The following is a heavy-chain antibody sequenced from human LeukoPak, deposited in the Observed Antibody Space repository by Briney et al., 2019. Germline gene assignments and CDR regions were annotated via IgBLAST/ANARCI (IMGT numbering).Heavy chain of an antibody. Sequence: PSGTPSLTCAVSGGSSSSSNWGSWVRRPPGKGLEWIGEIYHSGSTNYNPSLKSRVPISVHKSKNQFSLKLSSVTAADTAVYYCASGLLDVPVDYWGQGTLVTVSS. V-gene: IGHV4-4*02. J-gene: IGHJ4*02. CDR3: ASGLLDVPVDY. D-gene: IGHD6-6*01. CDR2: IYHSGST. CDR1: GGSSSSSNW.